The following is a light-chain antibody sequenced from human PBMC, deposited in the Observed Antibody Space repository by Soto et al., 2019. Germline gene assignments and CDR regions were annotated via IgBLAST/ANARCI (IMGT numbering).Light chain of an antibody. CDR3: QLRSNWPRT. CDR2: DVS. V-gene: IGKV3-11*01. J-gene: IGKJ1*01. Sequence: IGLTQYPTTLSLSPGKRATLSCMASQNISNYVIWYQQKPGQAPRLLIYDVSNRATGIPARFSGSGSGTDFTLTISSLQPEDFAVYYCQLRSNWPRTFGEGTKVDIK. CDR1: QNISNY.